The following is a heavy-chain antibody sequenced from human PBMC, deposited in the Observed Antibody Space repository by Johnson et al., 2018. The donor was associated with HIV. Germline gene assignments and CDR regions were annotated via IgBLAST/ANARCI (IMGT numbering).Heavy chain of an antibody. V-gene: IGHV3-9*01. Sequence: VQLVESGGGLVKPGGSLRLSCAASGFTFDDYAMHWVRQAPGKGLEWVSGISWNSGSIGYADSVKGRFTISRDNAKNSLYLQMNSLRAEDTALYYCARRDSGSLSFDIWGQGTMVTVFS. J-gene: IGHJ3*02. CDR1: GFTFDDYA. D-gene: IGHD1-26*01. CDR2: ISWNSGSI. CDR3: ARRDSGSLSFDI.